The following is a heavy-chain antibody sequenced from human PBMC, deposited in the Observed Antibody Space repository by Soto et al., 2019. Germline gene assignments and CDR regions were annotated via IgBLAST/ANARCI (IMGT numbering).Heavy chain of an antibody. CDR3: ARQRTTVVTQAYFDH. D-gene: IGHD2-21*02. V-gene: IGHV4-39*01. J-gene: IGHJ4*02. CDR2: IYYSGRT. Sequence: SETLSLTGIVSGESISSSSYYWGWIRQPPGKGLEWIGSIYYSGRTYYNPSFKSRVTISIDTSKNQFSLKLSSVTATDTAVYYCARQRTTVVTQAYFDHWGQGALVTSPQ. CDR1: GESISSSSYY.